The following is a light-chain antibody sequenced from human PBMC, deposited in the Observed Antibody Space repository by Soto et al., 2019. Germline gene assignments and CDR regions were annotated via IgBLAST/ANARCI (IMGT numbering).Light chain of an antibody. J-gene: IGLJ1*01. Sequence: QSVRTQPPSASGTPGQRVTITCSGSSSNIGSNTVNWYQQLPGTAPKLLIYSNNQRPSGVPDRFSGSKSGTSASLAISGHQSEDEADYYCAAWDDSLNGLYVFGTGTKVTVL. CDR1: SSNIGSNT. CDR2: SNN. V-gene: IGLV1-44*01. CDR3: AAWDDSLNGLYV.